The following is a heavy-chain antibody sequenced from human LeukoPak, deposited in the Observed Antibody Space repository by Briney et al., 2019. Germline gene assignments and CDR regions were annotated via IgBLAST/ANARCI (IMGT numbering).Heavy chain of an antibody. CDR2: IKQDGSEK. CDR1: GFTFSNYW. CDR3: ARDNGVVHGVYYMDV. J-gene: IGHJ6*03. D-gene: IGHD3-3*01. Sequence: GGSLRLSCAASGFTFSNYWMTWVRQAPGKGLEWVADIKQDGSEKLYVKSVRGRFTISRDNTKMSLFLQMNSLRAEDTAVYYCARDNGVVHGVYYMDVWGKGTTVTVS. V-gene: IGHV3-7*01.